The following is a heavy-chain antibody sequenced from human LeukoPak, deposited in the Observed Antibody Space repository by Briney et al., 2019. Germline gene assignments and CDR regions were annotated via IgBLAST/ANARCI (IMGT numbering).Heavy chain of an antibody. CDR1: GYSISSGYY. CDR3: ARESYYDSQGLGNYIDY. Sequence: PSETLSLTCTVSGYSISSGYYWGWIRQPPGKGLEWIGSIYHSGSTNYNPSLKSRVTISVDTSKNQFSLKLSSVTAADTAVYYCARESYYDSQGLGNYIDYWGQGTLVTVSS. J-gene: IGHJ4*02. CDR2: IYHSGST. V-gene: IGHV4-38-2*02. D-gene: IGHD3-22*01.